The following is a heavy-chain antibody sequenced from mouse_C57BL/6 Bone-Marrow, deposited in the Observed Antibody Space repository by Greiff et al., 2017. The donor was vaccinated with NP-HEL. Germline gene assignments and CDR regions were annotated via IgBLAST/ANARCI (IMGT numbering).Heavy chain of an antibody. CDR2: INPSSGYT. CDR1: GYTFTSYW. D-gene: IGHD2-3*01. J-gene: IGHJ1*03. Sequence: VQLQQSGAELAKPGASVKLSCKASGYTFTSYWMHWVKQRPGQGLEWIGYINPSSGYTKYNQKFKDKATLTADKSSSTAYMQLSSLTYEDSAVYYCARLRWLPYWYFDVWGTGTTVTVSS. V-gene: IGHV1-7*01. CDR3: ARLRWLPYWYFDV.